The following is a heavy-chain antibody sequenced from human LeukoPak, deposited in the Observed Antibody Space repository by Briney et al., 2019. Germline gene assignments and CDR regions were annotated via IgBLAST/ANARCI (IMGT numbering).Heavy chain of an antibody. D-gene: IGHD6-19*01. CDR3: ATPGLVEYLDY. Sequence: GGSLRLSCAASGFTFSSYAIYWVRQAPGKGREGVSAIRGSGGRTYYADSVRGRFTISRDNSKNTLYLQMNSLRAEDTAVYYCATPGLVEYLDYRGQGTLVTVSS. J-gene: IGHJ4*02. V-gene: IGHV3-23*01. CDR2: IRGSGGRT. CDR1: GFTFSSYA.